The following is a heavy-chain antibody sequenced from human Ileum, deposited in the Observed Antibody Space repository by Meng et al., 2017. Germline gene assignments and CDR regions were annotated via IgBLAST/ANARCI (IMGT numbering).Heavy chain of an antibody. CDR1: GGSISGYY. D-gene: IGHD5-24*01. J-gene: IGHJ4*01. V-gene: IGHV4-4*07. Sequence: SETLSLTCTVSGGSISGYYRSWIRQPAGRGREWIGRIETSGSTNYNTSMRSRVTMSVDTSKNQFSLNLSPVTAADTAVYYCAREGRADGPSPIDYWGQGTLVTVSS. CDR3: AREGRADGPSPIDY. CDR2: IETSGST.